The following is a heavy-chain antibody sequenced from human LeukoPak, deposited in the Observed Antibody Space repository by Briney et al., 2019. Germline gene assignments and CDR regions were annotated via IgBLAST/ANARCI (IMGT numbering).Heavy chain of an antibody. D-gene: IGHD6-19*01. CDR2: INPNSGGT. J-gene: IGHJ4*02. Sequence: ASVKVSCKASGYTFTGNYMHWVRQAPGQGLEWMGWINPNSGGTNYAQKFQGRVTMTRDTSISTAYMKLSRLRSDDTAVYYCASAVAGTLRFDCWGQGTLVTVSS. V-gene: IGHV1-2*02. CDR3: ASAVAGTLRFDC. CDR1: GYTFTGNY.